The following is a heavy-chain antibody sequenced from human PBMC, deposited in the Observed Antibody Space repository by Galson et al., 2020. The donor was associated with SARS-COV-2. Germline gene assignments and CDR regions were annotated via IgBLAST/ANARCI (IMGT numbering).Heavy chain of an antibody. CDR1: GGSISSPSYY. CDR2: MSYSGTI. CDR3: VRHLVGSMSDS. Sequence: SETLSLTCAVSGGSISSPSYYWGWIRQPPGKGLEWIGRMSYSGTIHYNPSLKSRVTISLDTSENQFSLKLSSVTAADTAVYYCVRHLVGSMSDSWGQGSLVTVSS. V-gene: IGHV4-39*01. J-gene: IGHJ4*02. D-gene: IGHD1-26*01.